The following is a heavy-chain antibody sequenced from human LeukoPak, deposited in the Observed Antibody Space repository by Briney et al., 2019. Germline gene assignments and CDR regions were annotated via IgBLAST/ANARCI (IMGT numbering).Heavy chain of an antibody. CDR1: GGSISSGGYY. CDR3: ARSGTVTTWNY. D-gene: IGHD4-17*01. V-gene: IGHV4-31*03. Sequence: PSETLSLTCTVSGGSISSGGYYWSWIRQHPGKGLEWIGCIYYSGTAYYHPSLTSRVAISVDTSKNQFSLKLSSVTAADTAVYYCARSGTVTTWNYWGQGTLVTVSS. CDR2: IYYSGTA. J-gene: IGHJ4*02.